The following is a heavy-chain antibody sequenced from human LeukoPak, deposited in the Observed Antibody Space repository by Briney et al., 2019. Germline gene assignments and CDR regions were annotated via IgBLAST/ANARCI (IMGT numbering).Heavy chain of an antibody. CDR2: ISFDGINK. CDR3: AKEFSGYLASLEY. V-gene: IGHV3-30-3*01. D-gene: IGHD3-22*01. Sequence: GGSLRLSCAASGFTFNNYALHWVRQAPGKGLEWVAVISFDGINKYYADSVKGRFTTSRDTSKSRLYLQMNSLRAEGTAVYYCAKEFSGYLASLEYWGQGTMVTVSS. CDR1: GFTFNNYA. J-gene: IGHJ4*02.